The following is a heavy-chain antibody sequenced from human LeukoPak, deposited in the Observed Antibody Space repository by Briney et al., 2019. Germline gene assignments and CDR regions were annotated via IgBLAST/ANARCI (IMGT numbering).Heavy chain of an antibody. CDR2: MNPNSGNT. D-gene: IGHD3-10*01. Sequence: GASVKVSCKASGYTFTSYDINWVRQATGRGLEWMGWMNPNSGNTGYAQKFQGRVTMTRNTSISTAYMELSSLRSEDTAVYYCFGSGSYYNIDAFDIWGQGTMVTVSS. J-gene: IGHJ3*02. CDR3: FGSGSYYNIDAFDI. CDR1: GYTFTSYD. V-gene: IGHV1-8*01.